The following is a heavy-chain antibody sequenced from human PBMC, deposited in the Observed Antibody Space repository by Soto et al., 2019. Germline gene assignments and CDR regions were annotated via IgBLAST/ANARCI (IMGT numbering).Heavy chain of an antibody. Sequence: ASETLSLTCTVSGGSISSRDYYWTWIRQPPGKGLEWIGHIDYSGSSYFNPSLKSRVFISIDMSKNQFSLTLTSLTAADTAMFYCARELTGYSYGPGEVYWGQGILVTVSS. J-gene: IGHJ4*02. V-gene: IGHV4-30-4*01. CDR1: GGSISSRDYY. D-gene: IGHD5-18*01. CDR3: ARELTGYSYGPGEVY. CDR2: IDYSGSS.